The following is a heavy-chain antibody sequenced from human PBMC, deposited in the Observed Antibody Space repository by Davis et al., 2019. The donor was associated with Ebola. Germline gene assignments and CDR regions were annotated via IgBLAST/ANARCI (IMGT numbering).Heavy chain of an antibody. Sequence: WVRQAPGKGLEWIGSTYCSGSTYSNPSCMSRLTISVDTSKTQFSLQLTSATAADTAVYYCVRLDGQRYIDSWGQGTLVTVSS. D-gene: IGHD3/OR15-3a*01. V-gene: IGHV4-39*01. CDR3: VRLDGQRYIDS. CDR2: TYCSGST. J-gene: IGHJ4*02.